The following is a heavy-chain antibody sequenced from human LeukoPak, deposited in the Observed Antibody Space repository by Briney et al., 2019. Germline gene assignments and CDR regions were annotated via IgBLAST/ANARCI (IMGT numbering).Heavy chain of an antibody. V-gene: IGHV4-34*01. Sequence: SETLSLTCAVYGGSFSGYYWSWIRQPPGKGLEWIGEINHSGSTNYNPSLKSRVTISVDTSKNQFSLKLSSVTAADTAVYYCASSPHAFDIWGQGTMVTVPS. J-gene: IGHJ3*02. CDR1: GGSFSGYY. CDR2: INHSGST. CDR3: ASSPHAFDI.